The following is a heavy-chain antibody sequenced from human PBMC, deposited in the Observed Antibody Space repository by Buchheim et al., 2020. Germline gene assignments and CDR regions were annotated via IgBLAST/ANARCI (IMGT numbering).Heavy chain of an antibody. CDR1: GGSISSYY. J-gene: IGHJ2*01. CDR2: IYDTGGT. D-gene: IGHD2/OR15-2a*01. Sequence: QVQLQESGPGLVKPSEPLSLTCTVSGGSISSYYWSWIRQPPGKGLEWIGYIYDTGGTLYNPSLRSRVTMSLDPSKNPFSLYLSSVTAAETAVYFCARHHRYYGTWYFDLWGRGTL. CDR3: ARHHRYYGTWYFDL. V-gene: IGHV4-59*01.